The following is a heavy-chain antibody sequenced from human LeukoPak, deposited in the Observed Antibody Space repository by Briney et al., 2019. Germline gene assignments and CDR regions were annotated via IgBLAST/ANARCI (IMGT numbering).Heavy chain of an antibody. CDR1: GGSFSGYY. CDR3: ARRFGWPRGSYC. D-gene: IGHD3-10*01. V-gene: IGHV4-34*01. Sequence: SETLSLTCAVYGGSFSGYYWSWIRQTPGKGPEWIGEINHSGSTNYNPSLKSRVTISVDTSKNQFSLKLSSVTAADTAVYYCARRFGWPRGSYCWGQGTLVTVSS. J-gene: IGHJ4*02. CDR2: INHSGST.